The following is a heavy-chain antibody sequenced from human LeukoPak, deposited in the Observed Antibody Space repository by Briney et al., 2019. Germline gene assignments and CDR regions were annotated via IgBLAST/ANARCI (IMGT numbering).Heavy chain of an antibody. Sequence: GSLRLSCAASGFTFSSYGMHWVRQAPGKGLEWVAFIRYDGSNKYYADSVKGRFTISRDNAKNSLYLQMNSLRAEDTALYYCARDLLPLLYIDVWGKGTTVTVSS. V-gene: IGHV3-30*02. J-gene: IGHJ6*03. CDR3: ARDLLPLLYIDV. CDR1: GFTFSSYG. D-gene: IGHD1-26*01. CDR2: IRYDGSNK.